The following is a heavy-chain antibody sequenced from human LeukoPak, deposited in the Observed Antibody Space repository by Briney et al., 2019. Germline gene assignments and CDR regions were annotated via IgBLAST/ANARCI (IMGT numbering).Heavy chain of an antibody. V-gene: IGHV3-53*01. CDR2: IYTGGST. CDR3: AKEGSGYFDY. CDR1: GFIVSSNY. J-gene: IGHJ4*02. Sequence: GGSLRLSCAASGFIVSSNYMSWVRQAPGKGLEWVSVIYTGGSTYYADSVKGRFTISRDNSKNTLYLQMNSLRAEDTAVYYCAKEGSGYFDYWGQGTLVTVSS. D-gene: IGHD1-26*01.